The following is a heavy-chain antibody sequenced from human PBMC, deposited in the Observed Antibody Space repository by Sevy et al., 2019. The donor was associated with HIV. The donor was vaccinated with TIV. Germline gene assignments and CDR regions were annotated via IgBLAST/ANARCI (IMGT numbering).Heavy chain of an antibody. CDR3: VKEGGGGGGDH. D-gene: IGHD3-16*01. Sequence: PGGSLRLSCAASGFSFSSYGMHWVRQAPGKGLEWMSYIQYDGSNKDYADSVKGRFTISRDNSKNTLYLQMNSLRVGDTAGFYCVKEGGGGGGDHWGQGTLVTVSS. J-gene: IGHJ4*02. CDR1: GFSFSSYG. V-gene: IGHV3-30*02. CDR2: IQYDGSNK.